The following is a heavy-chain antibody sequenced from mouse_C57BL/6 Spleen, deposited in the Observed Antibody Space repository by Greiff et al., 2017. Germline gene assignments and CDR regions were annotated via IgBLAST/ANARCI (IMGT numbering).Heavy chain of an antibody. D-gene: IGHD1-1*01. V-gene: IGHV14-4*01. CDR3: TFNYGGFAY. CDR2: IDPENGDT. Sequence: EVQRVESGAELVRPGASVKLSCTASGFNIKDDYMHWVKQRPEQGLEWIGWIDPENGDTEYASKFQGKATITADTSSNTAYLQLSSLTSEDTAVYYCTFNYGGFAYWGQGTLVTVSA. J-gene: IGHJ3*01. CDR1: GFNIKDDY.